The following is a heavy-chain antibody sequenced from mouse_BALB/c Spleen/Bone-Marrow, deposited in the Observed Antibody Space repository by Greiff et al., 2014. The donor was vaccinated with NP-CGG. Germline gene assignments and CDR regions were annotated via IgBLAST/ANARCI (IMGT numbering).Heavy chain of an antibody. CDR3: ARERGTTAYFDY. CDR1: GYTFTSYY. CDR2: IYPGNVNT. J-gene: IGHJ2*01. V-gene: IGHV1S56*01. Sequence: LVESGPELVKPGASVRISCKASGYTFTSYYIHWVKQRPGQGLEWIGWIYPGNVNTKYNEKFKGKATLTADKSSSTAYMQLNGLTSEDSAVYFCARERGTTAYFDYWGQGTTLTVSS. D-gene: IGHD1-2*01.